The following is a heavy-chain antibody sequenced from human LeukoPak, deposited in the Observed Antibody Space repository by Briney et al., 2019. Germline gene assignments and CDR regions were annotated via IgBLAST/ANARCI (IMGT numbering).Heavy chain of an antibody. CDR2: ISGSNSYI. V-gene: IGHV3-21*01. Sequence: KSGGSLRLSCAASGFSFSTYRMNWVRQSPEKGLEWVSSISGSNSYIYYADSVKGRFTISRYNANNSLYLQMSNLRAEDTAVYYCARDPRYSSSSGDAFDIWGQGTVVTVSS. D-gene: IGHD6-6*01. CDR1: GFSFSTYR. J-gene: IGHJ3*02. CDR3: ARDPRYSSSSGDAFDI.